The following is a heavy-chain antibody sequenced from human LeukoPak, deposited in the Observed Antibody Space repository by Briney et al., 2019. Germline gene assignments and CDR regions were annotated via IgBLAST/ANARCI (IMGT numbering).Heavy chain of an antibody. CDR2: ISAYNGNT. CDR3: ARVSRDSSGYYSYYFDY. V-gene: IGHV1-18*01. D-gene: IGHD3-22*01. J-gene: IGHJ4*02. CDR1: GHTFTSYG. Sequence: ASVKVSCKASGHTFTSYGISWVRQAPGQGLEWMGWISAYNGNTNYAQKLQGRVTMTTDTSTSTAYMELRSLRSDDTAVYYCARVSRDSSGYYSYYFDYWGQGTLVTVSS.